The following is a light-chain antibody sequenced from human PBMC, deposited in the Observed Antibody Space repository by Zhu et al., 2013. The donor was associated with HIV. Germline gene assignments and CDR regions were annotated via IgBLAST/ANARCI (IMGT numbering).Light chain of an antibody. J-gene: IGKJ3*01. V-gene: IGKV1-33*01. CDR1: RDISTY. CDR2: DAS. Sequence: DIQMTQSPSSLSASVGDRVTISCQASRDISTYLNWYQQRPGTAPKLLIYDASNLQSGVPSRFSGGGSGTDFTLTISNLLSEDFGVYYCQQFNGWPPRITFGPGTKV. CDR3: QQFNGWPPRIT.